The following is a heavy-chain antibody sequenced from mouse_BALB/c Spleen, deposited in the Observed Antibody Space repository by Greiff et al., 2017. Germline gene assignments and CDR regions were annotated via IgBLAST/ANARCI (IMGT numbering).Heavy chain of an antibody. CDR2: INPSSGYT. D-gene: IGHD1-2*01. J-gene: IGHJ4*01. Sequence: QVQLKQSGAELARPGASVKMSCKASGYTFTSYTMHWVKQRPGQGLEWIGYINPSSGYTNYNQKFKDKATLTADKSSSTAYMQLSSLTSEDSAVYYCARRDGPHYYAMDYWGQGTSVTVSS. CDR3: ARRDGPHYYAMDY. V-gene: IGHV1-4*01. CDR1: GYTFTSYT.